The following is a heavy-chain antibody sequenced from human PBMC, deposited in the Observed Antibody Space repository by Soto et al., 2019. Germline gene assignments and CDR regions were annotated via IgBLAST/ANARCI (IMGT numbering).Heavy chain of an antibody. CDR1: GYTFTSYA. Sequence: ASVKVSCKASGYTFTSYAIHWVRQAPGQRLEWMGWINAGNGNTKYSQKFQGRVTITRDTSAGTAYMELSSLRSEDTAVYYCARDPRHSSSWQLAPKYYYYGMDVWGQGTTVTVSS. D-gene: IGHD6-13*01. J-gene: IGHJ6*02. V-gene: IGHV1-3*01. CDR2: INAGNGNT. CDR3: ARDPRHSSSWQLAPKYYYYGMDV.